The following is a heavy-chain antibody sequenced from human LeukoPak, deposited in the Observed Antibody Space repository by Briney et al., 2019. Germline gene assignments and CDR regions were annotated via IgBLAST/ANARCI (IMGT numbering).Heavy chain of an antibody. Sequence: SETLSLTCAVYGGSFSSYYWTWIRQPPGKGLEWIGSIYYSESTYYNPSLESRVTISVDTSKNQFSLKLSSVTAADTAVYYCASSPAARTVTTSRLWFDPWGQGTLVTVSS. V-gene: IGHV4-34*01. CDR3: ASSPAARTVTTSRLWFDP. J-gene: IGHJ5*02. D-gene: IGHD4-17*01. CDR2: IYYSEST. CDR1: GGSFSSYY.